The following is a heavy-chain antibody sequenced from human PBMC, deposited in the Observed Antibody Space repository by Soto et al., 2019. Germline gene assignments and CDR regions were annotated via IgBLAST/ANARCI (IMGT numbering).Heavy chain of an antibody. CDR2: IYHGGST. CDR3: ARGSWLHQYLDY. J-gene: IGHJ4*02. CDR1: GYSITSDNW. V-gene: IGHV4-4*02. Sequence: XETLSLTCTISGYSITSDNWWSWVRQPPGKGLEWIGEIYHGGSTNYSPSLKSRVTISVDKSNNQFSLRLNSVTAADTAVYYCARGSWLHQYLDYWGQGTLVTVSS. D-gene: IGHD5-18*01.